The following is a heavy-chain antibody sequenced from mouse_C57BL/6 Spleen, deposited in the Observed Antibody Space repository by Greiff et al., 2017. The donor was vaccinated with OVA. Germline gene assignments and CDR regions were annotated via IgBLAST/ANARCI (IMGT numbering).Heavy chain of an antibody. J-gene: IGHJ1*03. V-gene: IGHV1-50*01. Sequence: VKLQQPGAELVKPGASVKLSCKASGYTFTSYWMQWVKQRPGQGLEWIGEIDPSDSYTNYNQKFKGKATLTVDPSSSTAYMQLRSLTSEDSAVYYCARPPTTVVAHWYFDVWGTGTTVTVSS. CDR1: GYTFTSYW. CDR3: ARPPTTVVAHWYFDV. CDR2: IDPSDSYT. D-gene: IGHD1-1*01.